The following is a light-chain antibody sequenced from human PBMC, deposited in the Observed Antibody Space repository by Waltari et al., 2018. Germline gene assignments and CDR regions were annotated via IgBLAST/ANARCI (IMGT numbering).Light chain of an antibody. CDR2: GAS. V-gene: IGKV3-15*01. CDR1: QGVSSN. CDR3: QQYNNWPPEDT. Sequence: EIVMTQSPATLSVSPGEGATLSCRASQGVSSNLAWYQHKPGQAPRLRIYGASTRATGIPARFSGSGSGTEFTLTISSLQSEDFAFYYCQQYNNWPPEDTFGQGTKLEIK. J-gene: IGKJ2*01.